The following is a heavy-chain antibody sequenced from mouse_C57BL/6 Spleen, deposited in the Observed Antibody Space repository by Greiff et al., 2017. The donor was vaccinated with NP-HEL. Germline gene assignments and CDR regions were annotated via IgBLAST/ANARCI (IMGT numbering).Heavy chain of an antibody. D-gene: IGHD2-2*01. CDR2: INPNNGGT. CDR3: AREDGYDAGYYYAMDY. Sequence: EVQLQQSGPELVKPGASVKIPCKASGYTFTDYNMDWVKQSHGKSLEWIGDINPNNGGTIYNQKFKGKATLTVDKSSSTAYMELRSLKSEDTAVYYCAREDGYDAGYYYAMDYWGQGTSVTVSS. J-gene: IGHJ4*01. CDR1: GYTFTDYN. V-gene: IGHV1-18*01.